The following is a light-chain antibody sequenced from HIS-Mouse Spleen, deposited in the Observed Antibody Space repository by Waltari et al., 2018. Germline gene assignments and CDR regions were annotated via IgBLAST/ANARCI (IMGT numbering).Light chain of an antibody. CDR2: GNS. J-gene: IGLJ3*02. V-gene: IGLV1-40*01. Sequence: QSVLTQPPSVSGAPGQRVTISCTVSSSTIGAGYDVPWYQQLPGTAPKLLIYGNSNRPSGVPDRFSGSKSGTSASLAITGLQAEDEADYYCQSYDSSLSGWVFGGGTKLTVL. CDR1: SSTIGAGYD. CDR3: QSYDSSLSGWV.